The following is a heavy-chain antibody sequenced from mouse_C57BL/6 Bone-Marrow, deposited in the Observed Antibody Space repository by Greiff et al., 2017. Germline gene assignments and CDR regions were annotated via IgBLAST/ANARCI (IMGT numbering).Heavy chain of an antibody. V-gene: IGHV1-7*01. D-gene: IGHD2-3*01. CDR1: GYTFTSYW. J-gene: IGHJ4*01. CDR2: INPSSGYT. CDR3: ARERWLLPAMDY. Sequence: QVQLKESGAELAKPGASVKLSCKASGYTFTSYWMHWVKQRPGQGLEWIGYINPSSGYTKYNQKFKYKATLTADKSSSTAYMQLSSLTSDDSAVYYCARERWLLPAMDYWGQGTSVTVSS.